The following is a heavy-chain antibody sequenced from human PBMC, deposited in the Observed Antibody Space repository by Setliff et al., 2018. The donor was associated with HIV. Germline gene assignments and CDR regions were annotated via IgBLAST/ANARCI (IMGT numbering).Heavy chain of an antibody. CDR1: GFNFADYG. CDR3: AREYSEAAPHFDS. CDR2: ISWSGITA. D-gene: IGHD6-6*01. J-gene: IGHJ5*01. Sequence: GGSLRLSCIVSGFNFADYGMSWVRQVPGKGLEWVAGISWSGITATYADSVKGRFTIFRDNAKNSLYMQMNTLGAEDTAFYYCAREYSEAAPHFDSWGQGTLVTVSS. V-gene: IGHV3-20*04.